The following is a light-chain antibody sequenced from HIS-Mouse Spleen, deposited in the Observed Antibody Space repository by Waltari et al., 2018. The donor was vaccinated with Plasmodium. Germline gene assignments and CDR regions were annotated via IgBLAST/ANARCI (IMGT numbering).Light chain of an antibody. CDR3: QQYYSFPRT. J-gene: IGKJ1*01. CDR2: AAS. V-gene: IGKV1D-8*02. CDR1: QGISSY. Sequence: AIWMTQSPSLLSASTGDRSHISCRISQGISSYLAWYQQKPGKAPELLIYAASTLQSGVPSRFSGSGSGTDFTLTISCLQSEDFATYYCQQYYSFPRTFGQGTKVEIK.